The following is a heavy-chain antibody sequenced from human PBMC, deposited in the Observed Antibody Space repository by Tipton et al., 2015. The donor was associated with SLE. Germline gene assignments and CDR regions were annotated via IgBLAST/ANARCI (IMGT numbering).Heavy chain of an antibody. J-gene: IGHJ3*02. CDR3: AKGKSGSYRDVFNI. CDR2: IYPGDSDT. Sequence: QSGAEVKKPGESLKISCKGSGFTFTSYWIGWVRQLPGKGLEWMGIIYPGDSDTRYSLSFQGQVTISADKSITTAYPQWSSLKASDTAMYYCAKGKSGSYRDVFNIWGQGTMVTVSS. D-gene: IGHD3-10*01. CDR1: GFTFTSYW. V-gene: IGHV5-51*03.